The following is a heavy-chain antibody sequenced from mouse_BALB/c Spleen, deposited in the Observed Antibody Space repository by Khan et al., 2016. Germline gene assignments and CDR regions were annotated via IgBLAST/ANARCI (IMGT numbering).Heavy chain of an antibody. CDR1: GFPLSRYS. CDR2: LWGGGST. J-gene: IGHJ4*01. CDR3: ARDHDDAMAC. D-gene: IGHD2-12*01. V-gene: IGHV2-6-4*01. Sequence: QVQLQQSGPGLVAPSQSLSITCTVSGFPLSRYSVHWIRQPPGQGLEWLGMLWGGGSTEYNSALKSRLNINKDNSKSEVCLSMSSLPSDDTAVYYCARDHDDAMACWGQGTPVTVSA.